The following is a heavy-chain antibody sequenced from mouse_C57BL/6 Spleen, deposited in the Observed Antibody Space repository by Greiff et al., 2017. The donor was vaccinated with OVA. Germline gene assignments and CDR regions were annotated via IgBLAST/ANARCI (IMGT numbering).Heavy chain of an antibody. CDR1: GYAFSSSW. V-gene: IGHV1-82*01. J-gene: IGHJ4*01. D-gene: IGHD1-1*01. CDR3: ATAGYGSSRDYAMDY. Sequence: VQLQQSGPELVKPGASVKISCKASGYAFSSSWMNWVKQRPGKGLEWIGRIYPGDGDTNYNGKFKGKATLTADKSSSTAYMQLSSLTSEDSAVYFCATAGYGSSRDYAMDYWGQGTSVTVSS. CDR2: IYPGDGDT.